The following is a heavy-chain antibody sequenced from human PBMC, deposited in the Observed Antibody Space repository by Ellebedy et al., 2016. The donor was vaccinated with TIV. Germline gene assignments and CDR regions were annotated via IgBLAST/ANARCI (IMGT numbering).Heavy chain of an antibody. Sequence: SETLSLXCTVSGGSISSGDYYWSWIRQPPGKGLEWIGYIYYSGSTYYNPSLKSRVTISVDTSKNQFSLKLSSVTAADTAVYYCARGEWFGEPISWANYYYGMDVWGQGTTVTVSS. CDR1: GGSISSGDYY. CDR2: IYYSGST. CDR3: ARGEWFGEPISWANYYYGMDV. V-gene: IGHV4-30-4*01. J-gene: IGHJ6*02. D-gene: IGHD3-10*01.